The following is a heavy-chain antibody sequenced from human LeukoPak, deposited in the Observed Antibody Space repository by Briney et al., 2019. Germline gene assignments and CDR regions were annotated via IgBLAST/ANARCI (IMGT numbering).Heavy chain of an antibody. V-gene: IGHV3-33*06. J-gene: IGHJ4*02. CDR2: IWYEGNNK. CDR1: GFIFRSYG. Sequence: GGSLRLSCAASGFIFRSYGMHWVRQAPGKGLECVAVIWYEGNNKYYGDCVKGRFTISRDNSKNTLYLQMNTLRAEDTAVYYCAKPYYYDGRGYYHPFDYWGPGTPVTVSS. CDR3: AKPYYYDGRGYYHPFDY. D-gene: IGHD3-22*01.